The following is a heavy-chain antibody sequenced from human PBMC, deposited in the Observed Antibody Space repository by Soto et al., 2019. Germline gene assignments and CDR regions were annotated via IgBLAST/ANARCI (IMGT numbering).Heavy chain of an antibody. Sequence: SETLSLTCTVSGGSISSYYWSWIRQPQGKGLEWIGYIYYSGSTNYNPSLKSRVTISVDTSKNQFSLKLSSVTAADTAVYYCARLLHIAAAGTGAFDIWGQGTMVTVSS. CDR2: IYYSGST. V-gene: IGHV4-59*08. D-gene: IGHD6-13*01. CDR3: ARLLHIAAAGTGAFDI. CDR1: GGSISSYY. J-gene: IGHJ3*02.